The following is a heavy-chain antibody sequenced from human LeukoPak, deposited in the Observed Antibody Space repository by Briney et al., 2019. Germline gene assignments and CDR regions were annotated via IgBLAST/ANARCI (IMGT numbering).Heavy chain of an antibody. J-gene: IGHJ5*02. CDR2: VYYSGST. D-gene: IGHD3-9*01. CDR3: ARTPALRYFASNWFDP. V-gene: IGHV4-39*01. Sequence: SETLSLTCIVSNGSISSSSYYWGWIRQSPGKGLEWIGSVYYSGSTYYNPSLKSRVTISVDTSKNQFSLKLSSVTAADTAVYYCARTPALRYFASNWFDPWGQGTLVTVSS. CDR1: NGSISSSSYY.